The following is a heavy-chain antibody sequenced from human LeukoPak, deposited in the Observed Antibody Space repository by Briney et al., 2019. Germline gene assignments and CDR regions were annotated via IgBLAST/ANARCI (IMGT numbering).Heavy chain of an antibody. CDR1: GYTLTELS. CDR3: ATGTPSYDILTGYYLRRSARGARSFDY. J-gene: IGHJ4*02. CDR2: FDPEDGET. D-gene: IGHD3-9*01. Sequence: ASVKVSCKVSGYTLTELSMHWVRQAPGKGLEWMGGFDPEDGETIYAQEFQGRVTMTEDTSTDTAYMELSSLRSEDTAVYYCATGTPSYDILTGYYLRRSARGARSFDYWGQGTLVTVSS. V-gene: IGHV1-24*01.